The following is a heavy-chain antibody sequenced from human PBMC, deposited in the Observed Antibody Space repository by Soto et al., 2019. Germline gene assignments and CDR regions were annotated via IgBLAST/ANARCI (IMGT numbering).Heavy chain of an antibody. CDR3: ASYSGYCSGGSCYSDY. CDR1: GGSFSGYY. CDR2: INHSGST. Sequence: PSETLSLTCAVYGGSFSGYYWSWIRQPPGKGLEWIGEINHSGSTNYNPSLKSRVTISVDTSKNQFSLKLSSVTAADTAVYYCASYSGYCSGGSCYSDYWGQGTLVTVSS. D-gene: IGHD2-15*01. J-gene: IGHJ4*02. V-gene: IGHV4-34*01.